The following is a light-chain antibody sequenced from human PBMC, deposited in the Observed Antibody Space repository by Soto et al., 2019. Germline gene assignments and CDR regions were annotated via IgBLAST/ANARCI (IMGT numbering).Light chain of an antibody. Sequence: AIQMTQSPSSLSASVGDRVTITCRASQGIXHYLGWYQQKPGKAPKLLIYAASSLQSGVPSRFSGSGSGTDFXLTISSLQPEDFATYYCLQDYNYPLTFGGGTKVEIK. CDR1: QGIXHY. J-gene: IGKJ4*01. CDR3: LQDYNYPLT. V-gene: IGKV1-6*01. CDR2: AAS.